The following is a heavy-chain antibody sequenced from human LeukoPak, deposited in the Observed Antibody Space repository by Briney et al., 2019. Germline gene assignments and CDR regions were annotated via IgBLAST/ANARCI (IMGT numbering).Heavy chain of an antibody. Sequence: SETLSLTCTVSGGSISSYYWSWIRQPPGKGLEWIGYIYYSGSTNYNPSLKSRVTISVDTSKNQFSLKLSSVTAADTAVYYCARVGYCSGGSCKRPHRVYNYYGMDVWGQGTTVTVSS. CDR2: IYYSGST. V-gene: IGHV4-59*12. CDR3: ARVGYCSGGSCKRPHRVYNYYGMDV. CDR1: GGSISSYY. J-gene: IGHJ6*02. D-gene: IGHD2-15*01.